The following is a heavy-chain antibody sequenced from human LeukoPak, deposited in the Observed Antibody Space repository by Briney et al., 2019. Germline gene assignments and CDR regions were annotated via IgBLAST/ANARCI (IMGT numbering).Heavy chain of an antibody. D-gene: IGHD3-10*01. Sequence: SETLSLPCTVSGCSISSYYWSWIRQPPGKGLEWIGYIYYSGSTKYNPSLKSRVTISVDTSKNQFSLKLSSVTAADTAVYYCARGVPGYYGSGSYLAHFDYWGQGTLVTVSS. CDR3: ARGVPGYYGSGSYLAHFDY. J-gene: IGHJ4*02. CDR1: GCSISSYY. V-gene: IGHV4-59*01. CDR2: IYYSGST.